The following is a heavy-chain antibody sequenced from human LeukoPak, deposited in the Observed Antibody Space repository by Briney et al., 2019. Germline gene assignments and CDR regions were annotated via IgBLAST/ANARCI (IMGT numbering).Heavy chain of an antibody. V-gene: IGHV3-21*01. CDR3: ARDGMRSGWSY. Sequence: GGSLRLSCAASGFTFSSYSMTRVRQAPGKGLEWVSSISSGSDYIYYADSVKDRFTISRDNAKNSLYLQMNSLRAEDTAVYYCARDGMRSGWSYWGQGTQVTVSS. CDR1: GFTFSSYS. D-gene: IGHD6-19*01. CDR2: ISSGSDYI. J-gene: IGHJ4*02.